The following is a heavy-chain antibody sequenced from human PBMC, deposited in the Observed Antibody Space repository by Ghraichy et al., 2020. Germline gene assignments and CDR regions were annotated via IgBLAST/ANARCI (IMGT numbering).Heavy chain of an antibody. CDR1: GGSISSSSYY. D-gene: IGHD3-3*01. CDR2: IYYSGST. V-gene: IGHV4-39*01. J-gene: IGHJ4*02. Sequence: SETLSITCTVSGGSISSSSYYWGWIRQPPGKGLEWIGSIYYSGSTYYNPSLKSRVTISVDTSKNQFSLKLSSVTAADTAVYYCARAVITPFDYWGQGTLVTVSS. CDR3: ARAVITPFDY.